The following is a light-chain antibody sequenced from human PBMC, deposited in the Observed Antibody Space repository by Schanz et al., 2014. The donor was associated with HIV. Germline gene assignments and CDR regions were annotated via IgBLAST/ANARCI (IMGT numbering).Light chain of an antibody. Sequence: EIVLTQSPGTLSLSPGERVTLSCRASQSVSSSYLAWYQQKPGQAPRLLIYGASTRATGIPARFSGSGSGTEFTLTISSLQSEDFAVYYCQQYKIWPITFGRGTRLEVK. J-gene: IGKJ5*01. CDR3: QQYKIWPIT. CDR1: QSVSSSY. CDR2: GAS. V-gene: IGKV3-15*01.